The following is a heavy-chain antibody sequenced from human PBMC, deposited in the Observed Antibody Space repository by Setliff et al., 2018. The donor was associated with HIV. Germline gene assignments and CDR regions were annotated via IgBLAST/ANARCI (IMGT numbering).Heavy chain of an antibody. CDR2: IYYSGST. D-gene: IGHD5-18*01. CDR1: GYSISSGYY. V-gene: IGHV4-61*01. CDR3: ARVFVDTAVLRVLEYYFDS. J-gene: IGHJ4*02. Sequence: SETLSLTCAVSGYSISSGYYWSWIRQPPGRGLEWIGYIYYSGSTNYNPSLKSRVTISVDTSKNQFSLKLSSVTAADTAVYYCARVFVDTAVLRVLEYYFDSWGRGTLVTVSS.